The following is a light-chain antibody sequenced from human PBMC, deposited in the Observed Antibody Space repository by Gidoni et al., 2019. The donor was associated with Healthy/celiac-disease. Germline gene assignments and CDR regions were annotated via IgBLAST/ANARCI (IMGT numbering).Light chain of an antibody. Sequence: SVLTQPPSASGPPAQRVTISCSGSSSNIGSNYVYWYQQLPGTAPKLLIYRNNQRPSGVPDRFSGSKSGTSASLAISGLRSEDEADYYCAAWDDSLSGPVFGGGTKLTVL. CDR2: RNN. CDR3: AAWDDSLSGPV. CDR1: SSNIGSNY. J-gene: IGLJ2*01. V-gene: IGLV1-47*01.